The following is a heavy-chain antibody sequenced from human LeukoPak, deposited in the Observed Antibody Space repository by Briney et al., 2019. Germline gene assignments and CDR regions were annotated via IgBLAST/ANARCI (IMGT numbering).Heavy chain of an antibody. V-gene: IGHV3-23*01. Sequence: GGSLRLSCAASGFTFNSYAMSWVRQAPGKGLEWVSAISGSGGSTYYADSVKGRFTISRGNSKNTLYLQMNSLRAEDTAVYYCAKDQDDYGDYGVAFDIWGQGTMVTVSS. CDR3: AKDQDDYGDYGVAFDI. D-gene: IGHD4-17*01. CDR2: ISGSGGST. J-gene: IGHJ3*02. CDR1: GFTFNSYA.